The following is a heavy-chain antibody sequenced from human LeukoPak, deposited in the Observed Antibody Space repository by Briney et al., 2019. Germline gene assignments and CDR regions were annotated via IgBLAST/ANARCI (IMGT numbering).Heavy chain of an antibody. J-gene: IGHJ4*02. CDR1: GYSFTSYW. D-gene: IGHD3-22*01. V-gene: IGHV5-51*01. CDR3: ARLSYYYDSSGYQYYFDY. CDR2: IYPGDSDT. Sequence: GESLKISCKGSGYSFTSYWIGWVRQMPGKGLEWMGIIYPGDSDTRHSPSFQGQVTISADKSISTAYLQWSSLKASDTAMYYCARLSYYYDSSGYQYYFDYWGQGTLATVSS.